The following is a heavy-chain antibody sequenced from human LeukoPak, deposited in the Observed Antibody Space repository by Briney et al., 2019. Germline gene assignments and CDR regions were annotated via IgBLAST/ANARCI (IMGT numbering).Heavy chain of an antibody. Sequence: GGSLRLSCAASGFTFSGYAMSWVRQAPGKGLEWVSAISGTGSTTYHADSVKGRFTISRDNAKNTLYLQMNSLRAEDTALYYCGGGDSSGSPDYWGQGTLVTVSS. V-gene: IGHV3-23*01. CDR2: ISGTGSTT. CDR1: GFTFSGYA. CDR3: GGGDSSGSPDY. J-gene: IGHJ4*02. D-gene: IGHD3-22*01.